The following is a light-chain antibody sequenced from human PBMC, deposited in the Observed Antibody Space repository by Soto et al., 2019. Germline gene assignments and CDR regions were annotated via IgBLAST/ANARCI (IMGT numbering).Light chain of an antibody. CDR3: LQSYRYPWT. CDR2: SVS. Sequence: DIQMTQSPSAMSASVGDRVTITCRASQGIRNYLAWFQQKPGKVPKRLIYSVSSLQSGVPSRFSGSGSATEFTLTISSLQPEDFATYYCLQSYRYPWTFGQGTEVEIK. V-gene: IGKV1-17*03. CDR1: QGIRNY. J-gene: IGKJ1*01.